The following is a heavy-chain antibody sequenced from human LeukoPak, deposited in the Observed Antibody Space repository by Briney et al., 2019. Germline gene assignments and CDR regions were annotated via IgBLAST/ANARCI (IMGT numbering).Heavy chain of an antibody. J-gene: IGHJ4*02. CDR1: GGTFSSCA. CDR2: IIPIFGTA. CDR3: AREYYGSGSYDY. D-gene: IGHD3-10*01. Sequence: SVKVSCKASGGTFSSCAISWVRQAPGQGLEWMGGIIPIFGTANYAQKFQGRVTITADESTSTAYMELSSLRSEDTAVYYCAREYYGSGSYDYWGQGTLVTVSS. V-gene: IGHV1-69*01.